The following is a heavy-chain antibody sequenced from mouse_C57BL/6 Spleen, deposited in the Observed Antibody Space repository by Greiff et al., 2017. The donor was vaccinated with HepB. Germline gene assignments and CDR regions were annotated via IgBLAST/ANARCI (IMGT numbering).Heavy chain of an antibody. CDR1: GYAFSSSW. Sequence: VQLQQSGPELVKPGASVKISCKASGYAFSSSWMNWVKQRPGKGLEWIGRIYPGDGDTNYNGKFKGKATLTADKSSSTAYMQLSSLTSEDSAVYFCAREGSYYRNYAAMDYWGQGTSVTVSS. D-gene: IGHD2-5*01. V-gene: IGHV1-82*01. CDR2: IYPGDGDT. J-gene: IGHJ4*01. CDR3: AREGSYYRNYAAMDY.